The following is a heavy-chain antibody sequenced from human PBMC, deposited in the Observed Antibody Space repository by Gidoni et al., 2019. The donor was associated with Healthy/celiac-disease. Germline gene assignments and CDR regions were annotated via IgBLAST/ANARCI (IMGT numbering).Heavy chain of an antibody. CDR2: IKSKTDGGTT. CDR3: TTLGYYYDSSGYPQGY. Sequence: ADSGFTFSNAWMNWVRQAPGKELEWVGRIKSKTDGGTTDYAAPVKGRFTISRDDSKNTLYLQMNSLKTEDTAVYYCTTLGYYYDSSGYPQGYWGQGTLVTLSS. CDR1: GFTFSNAW. V-gene: IGHV3-15*07. D-gene: IGHD3-22*01. J-gene: IGHJ4*02.